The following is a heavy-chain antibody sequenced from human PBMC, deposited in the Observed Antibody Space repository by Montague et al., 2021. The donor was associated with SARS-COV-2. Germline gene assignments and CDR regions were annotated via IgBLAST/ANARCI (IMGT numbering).Heavy chain of an antibody. J-gene: IGHJ5*02. Sequence: SETLSLTCSVYGGSISSDYWSWIRQSPGKGLEWIGYIYYRGTTNYNPSLKSRVTVSVDTSKNQFSLKLSSVTAADTAVYFCAREDRWNRFDPWGQGVLVTVSS. CDR3: AREDRWNRFDP. V-gene: IGHV4-59*01. D-gene: IGHD5-24*01. CDR2: IYYRGTT. CDR1: GGSISSDY.